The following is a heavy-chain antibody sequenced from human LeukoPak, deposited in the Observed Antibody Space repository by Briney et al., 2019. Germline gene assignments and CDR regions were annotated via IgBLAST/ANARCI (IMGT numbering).Heavy chain of an antibody. CDR3: AKAGLGFDY. CDR1: GFTFSSYW. D-gene: IGHD6-19*01. CDR2: ISWNSGSI. V-gene: IGHV3-9*01. Sequence: PGGSLRLSCAASGFTFSSYWMSWVRQAPGKGLEWVSGISWNSGSIGYANSVKGRFTISRDNAKNSLYLQMNSLRAEDTALYYCAKAGLGFDYWGQGTLVTVSS. J-gene: IGHJ4*02.